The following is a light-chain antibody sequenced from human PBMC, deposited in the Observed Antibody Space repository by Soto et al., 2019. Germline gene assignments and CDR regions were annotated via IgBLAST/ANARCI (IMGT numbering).Light chain of an antibody. J-gene: IGKJ1*01. CDR1: QSVGSN. V-gene: IGKV3-15*01. Sequence: EIVLTQSPASLSLSPGERATLSCRATQSVGSNLAWFQQKPGQAPSLLSYAASTRATGIPARFSGSGSGTDFTLTINSLQSEDFAVYYCQQYNNWPRTFGQGTKVDIK. CDR2: AAS. CDR3: QQYNNWPRT.